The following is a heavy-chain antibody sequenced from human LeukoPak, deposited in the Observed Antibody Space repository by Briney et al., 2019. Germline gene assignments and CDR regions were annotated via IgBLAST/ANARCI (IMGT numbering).Heavy chain of an antibody. CDR3: ARVRPPYYDILTRGYGMDV. J-gene: IGHJ6*02. V-gene: IGHV4-59*01. CDR1: GGSISSYY. D-gene: IGHD3-9*01. CDR2: IYYSGST. Sequence: SETLSLTCTVSGGSISSYYWSWIRQPPGKGLEWIGYIYYSGSTNYNTSLKSRVTISVDTSKNQFSLKLSSVTAADTAVYYCARVRPPYYDILTRGYGMDVWGQGTTVTVSS.